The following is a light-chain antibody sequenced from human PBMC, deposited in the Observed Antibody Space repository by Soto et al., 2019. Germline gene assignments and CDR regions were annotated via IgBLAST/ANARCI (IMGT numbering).Light chain of an antibody. J-gene: IGKJ1*01. CDR2: DAS. CDR3: QQYNNWQWT. CDR1: QSVSGK. V-gene: IGKV3-15*01. Sequence: EVLMTQSPATLSVSPGERATLSCRASQSVSGKLAWYQQKPGQAPRLLIYDASTRATGIPARFSGSGSGTEFTLTISSLQSEDFAVYYCQQYNNWQWTFGQGTKVE.